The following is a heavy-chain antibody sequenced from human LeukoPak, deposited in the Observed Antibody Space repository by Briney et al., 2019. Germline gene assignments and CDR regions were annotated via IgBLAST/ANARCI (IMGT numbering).Heavy chain of an antibody. V-gene: IGHV3-23*01. J-gene: IGHJ3*02. CDR2: ISGGGGDT. Sequence: GGSLILSWAASGFLIRNYVMCWVLLAGGEGVEWVSAISGGGGDTWYAVFVGGRFTISRDNSKNTVYVQMHSLRADDTAVYYCARPIWRDEAVLDAFAIWGQGTMITVSS. CDR1: GFLIRNYV. D-gene: IGHD2-21*01. CDR3: ARPIWRDEAVLDAFAI.